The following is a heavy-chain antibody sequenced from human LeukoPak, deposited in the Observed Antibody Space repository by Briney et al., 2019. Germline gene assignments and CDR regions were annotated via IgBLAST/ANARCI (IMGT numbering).Heavy chain of an antibody. CDR2: INWNGGST. CDR3: ARGSSPYDILTGIYYFDY. D-gene: IGHD3-9*01. J-gene: IGHJ4*02. V-gene: IGHV3-20*04. CDR1: GFTFDDYG. Sequence: TGGSLRLSCAASGFTFDDYGMSWVRQAPGKGLERVSGINWNGGSTGYADSVKGRFTISRDNAKNSLYLQMNSLRAEDTALYYCARGSSPYDILTGIYYFDYWGQGTLVTVSS.